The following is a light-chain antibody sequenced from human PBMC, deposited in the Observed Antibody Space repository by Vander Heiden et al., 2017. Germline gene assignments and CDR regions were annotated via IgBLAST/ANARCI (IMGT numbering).Light chain of an antibody. CDR3: QQSYSTPYT. Sequence: PSSLSASLGDRVTITCRTSQNIDTYLNWYQQKPGKAPKLLMYGASSLQSGVLSRFSGSGSGTDFTLTINSLQPEDFATYYCQQSYSTPYTFGQGTKLEIK. CDR1: QNIDTY. J-gene: IGKJ2*01. V-gene: IGKV1-39*01. CDR2: GAS.